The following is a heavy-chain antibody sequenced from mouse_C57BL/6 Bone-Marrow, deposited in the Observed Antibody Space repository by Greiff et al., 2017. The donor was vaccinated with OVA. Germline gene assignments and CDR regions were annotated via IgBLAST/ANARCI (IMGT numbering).Heavy chain of an antibody. D-gene: IGHD2-2*01. CDR3: ARATMVAGYFDV. J-gene: IGHJ1*03. Sequence: VQLQQPGAELVMPGASVKLSCKASGYTFTSYWMHWVKQRPGQGLEWIGEIDPSDSYTNYNQKFKGKSTLTVDKSSSTAYMQLSSLTSEDSAVYYCARATMVAGYFDVWGTGTTVTVSS. CDR2: IDPSDSYT. V-gene: IGHV1-69*01. CDR1: GYTFTSYW.